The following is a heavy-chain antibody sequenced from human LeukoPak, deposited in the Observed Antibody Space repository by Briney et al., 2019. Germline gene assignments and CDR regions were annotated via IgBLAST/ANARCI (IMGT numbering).Heavy chain of an antibody. J-gene: IGHJ6*02. CDR1: GYSFTSYW. Sequence: HGESLKISCKGSGYSFTSYWIGWVRQMPGKGLEWMGIIYPGDSDTRYSPSFQGQVTISADKSISTAYLQWSSLKASDTAMYYCARQEYSSSWFTQDYYYYGMDVWGQGTTVTVSS. V-gene: IGHV5-51*01. CDR2: IYPGDSDT. CDR3: ARQEYSSSWFTQDYYYYGMDV. D-gene: IGHD6-13*01.